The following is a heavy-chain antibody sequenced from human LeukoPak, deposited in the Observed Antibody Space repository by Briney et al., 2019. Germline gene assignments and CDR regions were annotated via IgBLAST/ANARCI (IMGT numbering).Heavy chain of an antibody. CDR2: IIPILGIA. CDR1: GGTFSSYA. Sequence: SVKVSCKASGGTFSSYAISWVRQAPGQGLEWMGRIIPILGIANYAQKFQGRVTITADKSTSTAYMELSSLRSEDAAVYYCARAAGSGSDYWGQGTLVTVSS. J-gene: IGHJ4*02. CDR3: ARAAGSGSDY. V-gene: IGHV1-69*04. D-gene: IGHD3-10*01.